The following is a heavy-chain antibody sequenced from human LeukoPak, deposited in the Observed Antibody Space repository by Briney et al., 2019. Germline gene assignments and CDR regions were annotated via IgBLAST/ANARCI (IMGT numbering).Heavy chain of an antibody. J-gene: IGHJ4*02. CDR2: IYYSGSR. D-gene: IGHD1-26*01. Sequence: SETLSLTCTVSGGSISSFDYYWGWIRQPPGKGLEWIGNIYYSGSRYYNPSLKSRVTISVDTSKNQFSLKPSSVTAADTAVYYCASGSYFLRTFDYWGQGTLVTVSS. CDR1: GGSISSFDYY. V-gene: IGHV4-39*07. CDR3: ASGSYFLRTFDY.